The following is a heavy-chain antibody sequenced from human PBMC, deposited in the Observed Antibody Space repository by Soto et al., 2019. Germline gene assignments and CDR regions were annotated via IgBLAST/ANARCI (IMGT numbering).Heavy chain of an antibody. Sequence: PSETLSLSCAVYGGSVSGYYWSWIRQPPGKGLEWIGEINHSGSTNYNPSLKSRVTISVDTSKNQFSLKLSSVTAADTAVYYCARERRTYYDVLTGYLGGANFDYWGQGTLVTVSS. CDR2: INHSGST. D-gene: IGHD3-9*01. V-gene: IGHV4-34*01. CDR1: GGSVSGYY. CDR3: ARERRTYYDVLTGYLGGANFDY. J-gene: IGHJ4*02.